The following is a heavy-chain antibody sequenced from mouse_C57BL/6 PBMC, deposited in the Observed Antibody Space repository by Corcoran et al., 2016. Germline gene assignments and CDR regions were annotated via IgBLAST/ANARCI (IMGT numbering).Heavy chain of an antibody. Sequence: QIQLVQSGPELKKPGETVKISCKASGYTFTTYGMSWVKRAPGKGLKWMGWINTYSGVPTYADDFKGRFAFSLETSASTAYLQINNLKNEDTATYFCARRHYGSSYYFDYWGQGTTLTVSS. D-gene: IGHD1-1*01. V-gene: IGHV9-3*01. CDR2: INTYSGVP. J-gene: IGHJ2*01. CDR3: ARRHYGSSYYFDY. CDR1: GYTFTTYG.